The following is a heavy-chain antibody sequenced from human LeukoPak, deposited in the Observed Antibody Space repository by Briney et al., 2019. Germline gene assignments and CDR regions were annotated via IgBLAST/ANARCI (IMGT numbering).Heavy chain of an antibody. CDR2: INPNSGGT. V-gene: IGHV1-2*02. J-gene: IGHJ6*02. Sequence: ASVKVSCKASGYTFTGYYMHWVRQAPGQGLKWMGWINPNSGGTNYAQKFQGRVTMTRDTSISTAYMELSRLRSDDTAVYYCARDREQRGYSYGLLYYYYYGMDVWGQGTTVTVSS. CDR3: ARDREQRGYSYGLLYYYYYGMDV. CDR1: GYTFTGYY. D-gene: IGHD5-18*01.